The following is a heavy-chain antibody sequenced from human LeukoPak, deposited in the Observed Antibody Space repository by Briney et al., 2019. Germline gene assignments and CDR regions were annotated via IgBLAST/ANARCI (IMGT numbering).Heavy chain of an antibody. CDR2: IYYSGST. J-gene: IGHJ3*02. D-gene: IGHD3-10*01. CDR3: ARPGWGSGRYAFDI. CDR1: GGSISNYY. Sequence: SETLSLTCTVSGGSISNYYWSWIRQPPGKGLEWIGYIYYSGSTNYNPSLKSRVTMSVDTSKNQFSLKLSSVTAADTAVYYCARPGWGSGRYAFDIWGQGTMVTASS. V-gene: IGHV4-59*08.